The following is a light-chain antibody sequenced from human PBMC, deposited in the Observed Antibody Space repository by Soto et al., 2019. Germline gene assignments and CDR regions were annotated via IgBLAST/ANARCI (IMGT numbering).Light chain of an antibody. CDR3: QQYYDWPSLT. Sequence: ETVLTQSPATLSLSPGESATLSCRASQSVSTYLAWYQQKPGQAPRLLIYDASNRVTGIPARFRGSGSGTDFTLSISSLQSTDFAVYYCQQYYDWPSLTFGGGTKVDIK. V-gene: IGKV3-11*01. CDR1: QSVSTY. J-gene: IGKJ4*01. CDR2: DAS.